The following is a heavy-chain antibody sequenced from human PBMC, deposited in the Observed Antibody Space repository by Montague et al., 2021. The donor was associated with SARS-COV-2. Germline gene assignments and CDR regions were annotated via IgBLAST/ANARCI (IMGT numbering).Heavy chain of an antibody. CDR2: IYYSGST. CDR1: GGSISSYY. J-gene: IGHJ5*02. CDR3: ARDLRRGFDP. V-gene: IGHV4-59*12. D-gene: IGHD3-10*01. Sequence: SETLSLTCTVSGGSISSYYWSWIRQPPGKGLEWIGYIYYSGSTYYNPSLKSRVTISVDTSKNQFSLKLSSVTAADTAVYYCARDLRRGFDPWGQGTLVTVSS.